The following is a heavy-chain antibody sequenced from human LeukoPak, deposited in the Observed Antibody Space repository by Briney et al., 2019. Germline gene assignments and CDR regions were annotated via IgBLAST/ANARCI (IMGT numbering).Heavy chain of an antibody. J-gene: IGHJ4*02. CDR3: ARWDY. D-gene: IGHD5-24*01. CDR2: ISWNSGNI. V-gene: IGHV3-9*01. CDR1: GFTFDEYA. Sequence: GGSLRLSCAASGFTFDEYAIHWVRQAPGKGLEWVSGISWNSGNIGYVDSVKGRFTISRDNAKNSLYLQMNSLRAEDTAVYYCARWDYWGQGTLVTVSS.